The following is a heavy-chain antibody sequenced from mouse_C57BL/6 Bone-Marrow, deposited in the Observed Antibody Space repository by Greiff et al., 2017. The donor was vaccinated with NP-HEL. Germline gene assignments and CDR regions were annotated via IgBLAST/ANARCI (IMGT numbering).Heavy chain of an antibody. Sequence: VQLQLSGAELVRPGASVTLSCKASGYTFTDYEMHWVKQTPVHGLEWIGAIDPETGGTAYNQKFKGKAILTADKSSSTAYMELRSLTSEDSAVYYCTRWGSWDYWGQGTTLTVSS. J-gene: IGHJ2*01. CDR2: IDPETGGT. CDR1: GYTFTDYE. V-gene: IGHV1-15*01. CDR3: TRWGSWDY.